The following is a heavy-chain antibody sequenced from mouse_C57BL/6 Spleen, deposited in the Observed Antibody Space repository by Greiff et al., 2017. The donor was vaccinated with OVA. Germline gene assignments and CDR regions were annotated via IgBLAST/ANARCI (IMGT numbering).Heavy chain of an antibody. V-gene: IGHV1-69*01. D-gene: IGHD1-1*01. CDR1: GYTFTSYW. Sequence: QVQLKQPGAELVMPGASVKLSCKASGYTFTSYWMHWVKQRPGQGLEWIGEIDPSDGYTNYNQKFKGKSTLTVDKSSSTAYMQLSSLTSEDSAVYYCATPSNGSSRSYCDFDVWGTGTTVTVSS. J-gene: IGHJ1*03. CDR2: IDPSDGYT. CDR3: ATPSNGSSRSYCDFDV.